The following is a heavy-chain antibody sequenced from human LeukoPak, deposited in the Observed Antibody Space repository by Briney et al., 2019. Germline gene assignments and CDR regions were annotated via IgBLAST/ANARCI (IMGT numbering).Heavy chain of an antibody. J-gene: IGHJ5*02. CDR3: AREHDLWHEGGNWFDA. CDR1: GFTFSTYS. V-gene: IGHV3-23*01. CDR2: LSAGKQVP. Sequence: GGSLRLSCLASGFTFSTYSLSWVRQAPGEGLEWVSALSAGKQVPYYADSVKGRFTFSRDNSKNTLYLKLSSLRAEDTAVYYCAREHDLWHEGGNWFDAWGQGTLVTVSS. D-gene: IGHD3-3*01.